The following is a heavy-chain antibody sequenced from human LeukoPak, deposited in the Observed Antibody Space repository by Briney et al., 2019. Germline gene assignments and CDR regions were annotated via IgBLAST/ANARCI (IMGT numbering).Heavy chain of an antibody. CDR3: AKGHHSSGWPNWFDP. Sequence: GGSLRLSCAASGFTFSNYAVSWVRQAPGKGLEWVSTISGSGRSTYYADSVKGRFTISRGNSKNTVYLHMSSLRAEDTAVYYCAKGHHSSGWPNWFDPWGQGTLVTVSS. V-gene: IGHV3-23*01. D-gene: IGHD6-19*01. CDR2: ISGSGRST. J-gene: IGHJ5*02. CDR1: GFTFSNYA.